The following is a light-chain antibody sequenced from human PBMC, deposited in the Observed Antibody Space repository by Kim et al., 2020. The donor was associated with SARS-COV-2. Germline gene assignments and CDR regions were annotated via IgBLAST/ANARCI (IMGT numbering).Light chain of an antibody. Sequence: ASEGDRVTITCRASQGISNYLAWYQQKPGKVPKVLIYAASTLQSGVPSRFSGSGSGTDFTLTISSLQPEDVATYYCQKYNSAPRTFGQGTKVDIK. J-gene: IGKJ1*01. CDR3: QKYNSAPRT. V-gene: IGKV1-27*01. CDR1: QGISNY. CDR2: AAS.